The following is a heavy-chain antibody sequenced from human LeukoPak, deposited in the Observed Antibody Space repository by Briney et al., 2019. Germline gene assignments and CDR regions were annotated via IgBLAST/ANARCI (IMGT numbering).Heavy chain of an antibody. J-gene: IGHJ4*02. CDR3: VKDPSGNYFYFDY. Sequence: GGSLRLSCSASGFTFGSFAMFWVRRAPGKGLEYVSGISSDGGRTNYADSVKARFTISRDNSKVTLYLQITSLRPEDTAIYYCVKDPSGNYFYFDYWGQGTLVTVSS. D-gene: IGHD1-26*01. V-gene: IGHV3-64D*09. CDR2: ISSDGGRT. CDR1: GFTFGSFA.